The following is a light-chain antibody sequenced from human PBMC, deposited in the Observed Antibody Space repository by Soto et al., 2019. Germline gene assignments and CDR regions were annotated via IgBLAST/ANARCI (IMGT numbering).Light chain of an antibody. CDR2: GAS. V-gene: IGKV3-20*01. CDR1: QSVSSSY. J-gene: IGKJ2*01. CDR3: QQYGSSPPT. Sequence: EIVLTQSPGTLSLSPGERATLSCRASQSVSSSYLAWYQHKPGQAPRLRIYGASSRATGIPDRFSGSGSGSDFTLTITRLEPEDFPVYYCQQYGSSPPTFGQGTKLEIK.